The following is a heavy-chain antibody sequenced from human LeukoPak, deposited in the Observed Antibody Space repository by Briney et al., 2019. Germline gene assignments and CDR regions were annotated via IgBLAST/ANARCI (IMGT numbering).Heavy chain of an antibody. CDR2: ISGIGGST. V-gene: IGHV3-23*01. CDR1: GFTFSSYA. D-gene: IGHD1-1*01. Sequence: GGSLRLSCAASGFTFSSYAMSWVRQAPGKGLDWVGAISGIGGSTYSADSVTGRCTITRDKYKIKLYLPLKRSTAKDTAVSYCANTRPYTRGAFDIWGQGKMVTVSS. J-gene: IGHJ3*02. CDR3: ANTRPYTRGAFDI.